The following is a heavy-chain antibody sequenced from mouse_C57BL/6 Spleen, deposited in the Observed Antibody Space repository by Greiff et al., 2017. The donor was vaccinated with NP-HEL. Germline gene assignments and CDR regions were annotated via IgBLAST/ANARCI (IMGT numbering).Heavy chain of an antibody. CDR2: IDPNSGGT. CDR1: GYTFTSYW. V-gene: IGHV1-72*01. D-gene: IGHD1-1*01. J-gene: IGHJ1*03. Sequence: QVQLQQPGAELVKPGASVKLSCKASGYTFTSYWMHWVKQRPGRGLEWIGRIDPNSGGTKYNEKFKSKATLTVDKPSSTAYMQLSSLTSEDSAVYYCASTTVVATPSYWYFDVWGTGTTVTVSS. CDR3: ASTTVVATPSYWYFDV.